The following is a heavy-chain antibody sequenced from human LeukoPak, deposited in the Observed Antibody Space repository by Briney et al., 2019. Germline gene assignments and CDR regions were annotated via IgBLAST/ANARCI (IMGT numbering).Heavy chain of an antibody. CDR1: GYTFTSYG. J-gene: IGHJ6*03. D-gene: IGHD6-13*01. V-gene: IGHV1-18*01. Sequence: ASVKVSCKASGYTFTSYGISWVRQAPGQGLEWMGWISAYNGNTNYAQKLQGRVTMTTDTSTSTAYMELRSLRSDDTAVYYCARGFISSSWYGYYYYYYMDVWGKGTTVTISS. CDR3: ARGFISSSWYGYYYYYYMDV. CDR2: ISAYNGNT.